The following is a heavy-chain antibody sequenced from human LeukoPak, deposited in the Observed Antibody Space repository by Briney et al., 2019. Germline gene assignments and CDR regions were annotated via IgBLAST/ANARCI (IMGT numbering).Heavy chain of an antibody. CDR1: GFTFSSYS. D-gene: IGHD6-19*01. J-gene: IGHJ5*02. V-gene: IGHV3-21*04. Sequence: GGSLRLSCAASGFTFSSYSMSWVRQAPGKGLEWVSSISSSSSYIYYADSVKGRFTISRDNAKNTLYLQMNSLRAEDTAVYYCAKGVAEEVAGILTWGQGTLVTVSS. CDR2: ISSSSSYI. CDR3: AKGVAEEVAGILT.